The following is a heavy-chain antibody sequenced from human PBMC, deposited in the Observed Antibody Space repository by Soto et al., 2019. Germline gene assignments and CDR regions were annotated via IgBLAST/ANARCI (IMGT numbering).Heavy chain of an antibody. CDR3: AREDYGDYPDYYYGMDV. CDR2: ISYDGSNK. V-gene: IGHV3-30-3*01. D-gene: IGHD4-17*01. J-gene: IGHJ6*02. Sequence: ESGGGVVQPGRSLRLSCAASGFTFSSYAMHWVRQAPGKGLEWVAVISYDGSNKYYADSVKGRFTISRDNSKNTLYLQMNSLRAEDTAVYYCAREDYGDYPDYYYGMDVWGQGTTVTVSS. CDR1: GFTFSSYA.